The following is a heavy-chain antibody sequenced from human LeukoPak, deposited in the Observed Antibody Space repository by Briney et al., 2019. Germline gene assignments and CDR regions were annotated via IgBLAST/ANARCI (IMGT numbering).Heavy chain of an antibody. CDR2: IYTSGST. CDR1: GGSISSGSYY. CDR3: ARDRGNYDAFDI. V-gene: IGHV4-61*02. J-gene: IGHJ3*02. Sequence: PSETLSLTCTVSGGSISSGSYYWSWIRQPAGKGLEWIGRIYTSGSTNYNPSLKSRVTMSVDTSKNQFSLKLSSVTAADTAVYYCARDRGNYDAFDIWGQGTMVTVSS. D-gene: IGHD1-7*01.